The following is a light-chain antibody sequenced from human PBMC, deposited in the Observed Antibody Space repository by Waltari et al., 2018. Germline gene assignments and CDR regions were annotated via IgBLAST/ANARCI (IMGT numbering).Light chain of an antibody. J-gene: IGLJ3*02. V-gene: IGLV8-61*01. CDR3: VLYMGSGIWV. Sequence: QTVVTQEPSFSVSPGGTVTLTCGLSSGPVSTSYYPSWYQQTPGQAPRTLIYSTNIRSSGVPDRFSGSILGNKAALTITGAQADDESDYYCVLYMGSGIWVFGGGTKLTVL. CDR2: STN. CDR1: SGPVSTSYY.